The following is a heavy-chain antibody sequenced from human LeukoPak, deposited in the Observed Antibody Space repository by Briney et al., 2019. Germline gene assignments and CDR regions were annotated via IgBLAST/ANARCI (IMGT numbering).Heavy chain of an antibody. CDR2: ISSTSSYI. CDR3: ARVPWTSSRRGAFDI. CDR1: GFTFSSFS. V-gene: IGHV3-21*01. Sequence: GGSLRLSCAASGFTFSSFSMNWVRQAPGKGLEWVSSISSTSSYIYYADSVKGRFTISRDNAKNSLYLQMSSLRAEDTAVYYCARVPWTSSRRGAFDIWGHGTVVTVSS. J-gene: IGHJ3*02. D-gene: IGHD6-13*01.